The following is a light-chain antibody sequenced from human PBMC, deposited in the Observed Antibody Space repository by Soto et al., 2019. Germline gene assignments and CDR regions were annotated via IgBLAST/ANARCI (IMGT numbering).Light chain of an antibody. CDR2: GAS. CDR3: QQYHNSPWT. CDR1: QTVGTY. J-gene: IGKJ1*01. V-gene: IGKV3-20*01. Sequence: ETVLTQSPGTLSLSPGERATLSCRASQTVGTYLAWYQQKPGQAPRLLVFGASSRATGVPDRFSGSGSGTDFTLTISGLEPEDFALYYCQQYHNSPWTFGQGTKVDIK.